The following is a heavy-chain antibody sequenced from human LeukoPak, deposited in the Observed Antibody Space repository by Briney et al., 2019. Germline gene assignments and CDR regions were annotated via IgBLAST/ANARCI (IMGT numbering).Heavy chain of an antibody. V-gene: IGHV1-69*04. D-gene: IGHD1-26*01. CDR3: ARDVGATTDY. J-gene: IGHJ4*02. CDR2: IIPILGIA. Sequence: EASVKVSCKASGYTFTNYGISWVRQAPGQGLEWMGRIIPILGIANYAQKFQGRVTITADKSTSTAYMELSSLRSEDTAVYYCARDVGATTDYWGQGTLVTVSS. CDR1: GYTFTNYG.